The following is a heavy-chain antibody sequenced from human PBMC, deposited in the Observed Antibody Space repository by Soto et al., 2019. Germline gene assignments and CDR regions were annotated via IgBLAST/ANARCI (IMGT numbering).Heavy chain of an antibody. D-gene: IGHD3-10*01. CDR1: GGPFSSYA. J-gene: IGHJ6*01. Sequence: SVKGSCKASGGPFSSYAISLVRQAPGQGLEWTGGIIPIFGTANYAQKFQGRVTITADKSTSTAYTELSSLRSEETAVYYCARYVSNAMVRGVIPPRYYYGMDVWGQGTTVTVSS. V-gene: IGHV1-69*06. CDR3: ARYVSNAMVRGVIPPRYYYGMDV. CDR2: IIPIFGTA.